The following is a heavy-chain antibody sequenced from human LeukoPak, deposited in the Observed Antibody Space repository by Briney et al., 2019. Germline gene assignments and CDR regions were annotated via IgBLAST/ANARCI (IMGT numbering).Heavy chain of an antibody. CDR1: GGSISNYY. CDR3: TREPVL. D-gene: IGHD4/OR15-4a*01. J-gene: IGHJ4*02. Sequence: SETLSLTCTVSGGSISNYYWSWIRQPAGKGLEWIGRIYAGGTASYNPSLKSRVTMSADMSKNQLSLKLTSVTAADTAVYYCTREPVLWGQGTLVTVSS. V-gene: IGHV4-4*07. CDR2: IYAGGTA.